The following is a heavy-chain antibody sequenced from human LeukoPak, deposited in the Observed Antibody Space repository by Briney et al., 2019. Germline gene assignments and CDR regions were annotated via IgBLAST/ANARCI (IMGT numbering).Heavy chain of an antibody. Sequence: GGSLRLSCVASGFPFKVYCMTWVRQSPGKGLDWVANIKHDGSETNYLDSVKGSFTISRDNAKDSLFLEMNNLRVDDTAVYYCARDGGELWPLDEWGQGILVTVSS. V-gene: IGHV3-7*01. CDR3: ARDGGELWPLDE. J-gene: IGHJ4*02. D-gene: IGHD3-10*01. CDR2: IKHDGSET. CDR1: GFPFKVYC.